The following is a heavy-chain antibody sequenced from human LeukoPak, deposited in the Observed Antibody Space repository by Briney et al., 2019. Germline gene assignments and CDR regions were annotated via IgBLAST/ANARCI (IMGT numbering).Heavy chain of an antibody. J-gene: IGHJ4*02. CDR1: GGSFSGYY. CDR2: INHSGST. D-gene: IGHD3-22*01. CDR3: ARDQYYYDSSGYYLIDY. Sequence: PSETLSLTCAVYGGSFSGYYWSWIRQPPGKGLEWIGEINHSGSTNYNPSLKSRVTISVDTSKNQFSLKLSSVTAADTAVYYCARDQYYYDSSGYYLIDYWGQGTLVTVSS. V-gene: IGHV4-34*01.